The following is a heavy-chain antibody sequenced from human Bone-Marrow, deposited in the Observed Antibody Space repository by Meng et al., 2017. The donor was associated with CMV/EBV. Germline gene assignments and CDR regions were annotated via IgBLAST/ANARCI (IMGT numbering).Heavy chain of an antibody. Sequence: SETLSLTCTVSGGSISSYYWSWIRQPPGKGLEWIGYIYYSGSTNYNPSLKSRVTISVDTSKNQFSLKLSSVTAADTAMYYCARPRYNWNYVADYWGQGTLVTASS. D-gene: IGHD1-7*01. CDR3: ARPRYNWNYVADY. V-gene: IGHV4-59*01. J-gene: IGHJ4*02. CDR1: GGSISSYY. CDR2: IYYSGST.